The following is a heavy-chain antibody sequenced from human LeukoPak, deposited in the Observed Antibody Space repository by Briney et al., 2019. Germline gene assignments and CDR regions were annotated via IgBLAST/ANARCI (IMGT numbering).Heavy chain of an antibody. D-gene: IGHD5/OR15-5a*01. CDR2: IWHSGGT. CDR1: GGPIVNRNW. V-gene: IGHV4-4*02. Sequence: SSETLSLTCTVSGGPIVNRNWWSWVRQPPGKGLEWIGEIWHSGGTNYNPSLKSRVTISVDKSKNQFSLKLNSVTAADTAVYYCASGVAVSGRWFDPWGQGTLVFVSS. CDR3: ASGVAVSGRWFDP. J-gene: IGHJ5*02.